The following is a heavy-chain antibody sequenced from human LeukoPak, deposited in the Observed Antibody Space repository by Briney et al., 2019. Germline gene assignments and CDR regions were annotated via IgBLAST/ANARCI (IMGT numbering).Heavy chain of an antibody. CDR2: ISGSGGST. V-gene: IGHV3-23*01. CDR1: GFTFSSYA. D-gene: IGHD3-9*01. Sequence: PGGSLRLSCAASGFTFSSYAMSWVRQAPGKGLEWVSAISGSGGSTYYADSVKGRFTISRDNSKNTLYLQMNSLRAEDTAVYYCAKEDGYYDILTGYSNWFDPWGQGTLVTVSS. CDR3: AKEDGYYDILTGYSNWFDP. J-gene: IGHJ5*02.